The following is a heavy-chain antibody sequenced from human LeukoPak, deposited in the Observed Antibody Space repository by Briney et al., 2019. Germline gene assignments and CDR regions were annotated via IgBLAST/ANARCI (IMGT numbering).Heavy chain of an antibody. CDR1: GGTFSSYA. Sequence: ASVKVSCKASGGTFSSYAIGWVRQATGQGVEWMGWMNPNSGNTGYAQKFQGRVTITRNTSISTAYMELSSLRSEDTAVYYCARMTSRYAFDIWGQGTMVTVSS. CDR2: MNPNSGNT. CDR3: ARMTSRYAFDI. V-gene: IGHV1-8*03. D-gene: IGHD3-16*02. J-gene: IGHJ3*02.